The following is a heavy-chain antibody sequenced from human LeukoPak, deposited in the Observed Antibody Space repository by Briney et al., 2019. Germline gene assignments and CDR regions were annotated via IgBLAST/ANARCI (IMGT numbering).Heavy chain of an antibody. D-gene: IGHD2-8*01. CDR2: LWYDGRNK. Sequence: GTSLRLSCAPSGFTFRNYGMHWVRQAPGKGLEWVSGLWYDGRNKAYADSVKGRFTISRDNSENMLYLQMNSLRDEDTAVYYCARGLMTPNTYCDLWGQGTLVTVSS. CDR3: ARGLMTPNTYCDL. V-gene: IGHV3-33*01. J-gene: IGHJ4*02. CDR1: GFTFRNYG.